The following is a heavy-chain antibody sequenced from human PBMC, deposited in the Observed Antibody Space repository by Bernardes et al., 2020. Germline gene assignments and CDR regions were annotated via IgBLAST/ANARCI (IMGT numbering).Heavy chain of an antibody. J-gene: IGHJ6*02. V-gene: IGHV1-2*02. Sequence: ASVKVSCKASGYTFTGYYMHWVRQAPGQGLEWMGWINPNSGGTNYAQKFQGRVTMTRDTSISTAYMELSRLRSDDTAVYYCARDLLHCSSTSCEDYYYYGMDVWGRGTTVTVSS. CDR3: ARDLLHCSSTSCEDYYYYGMDV. CDR1: GYTFTGYY. D-gene: IGHD2-2*01. CDR2: INPNSGGT.